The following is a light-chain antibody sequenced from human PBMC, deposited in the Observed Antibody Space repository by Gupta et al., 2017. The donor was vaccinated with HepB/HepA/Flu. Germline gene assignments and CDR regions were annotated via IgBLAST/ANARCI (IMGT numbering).Light chain of an antibody. CDR2: GNS. Sequence: QSVLTQPPSVSGAPGQTVTISCTASSSNIGAGYDVHWYQQLPGTAPKLLIYGNSNRPSGVPDRFSGSKSGTSASLAITGLQAEDEADYYCQSYDSSRSGVVFGGGTKLTVL. CDR1: SSNIGAGYD. V-gene: IGLV1-40*01. J-gene: IGLJ2*01. CDR3: QSYDSSRSGVV.